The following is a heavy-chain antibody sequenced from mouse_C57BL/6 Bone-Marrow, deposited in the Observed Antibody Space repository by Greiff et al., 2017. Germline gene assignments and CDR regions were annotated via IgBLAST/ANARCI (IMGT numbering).Heavy chain of an antibody. CDR2: IDPEDGGT. V-gene: IGHV14-1*01. J-gene: IGHJ3*01. CDR1: GFNIKDYY. D-gene: IGHD1-1*01. CDR3: TTPFTTVVATRAY. Sequence: EVQLQQSGAELVRPGASVKLSCTASGFNIKDYYMHWVKQRPEQGLEWIGRIDPEDGGTEYAPKFQGKATMTADTSSHTAYLQLSSLTSEDAAVYYCTTPFTTVVATRAYWGQGTLVTVSA.